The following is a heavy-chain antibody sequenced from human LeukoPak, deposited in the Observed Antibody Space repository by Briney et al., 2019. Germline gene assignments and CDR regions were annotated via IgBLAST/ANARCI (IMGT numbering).Heavy chain of an antibody. CDR2: IKQDGSEK. CDR3: ARYCGGDCYGMDV. D-gene: IGHD2-21*01. J-gene: IGHJ6*02. CDR1: GFTFSSYS. V-gene: IGHV3-7*01. Sequence: GGSLRLSCAASGFTFSSYSMNWARQAPGKGLEWVANIKQDGSEKDYVDSVKGRFTISRDNAKNSLYLQMNNLRAEDTAVYYCARYCGGDCYGMDVWGQGTTVTVSS.